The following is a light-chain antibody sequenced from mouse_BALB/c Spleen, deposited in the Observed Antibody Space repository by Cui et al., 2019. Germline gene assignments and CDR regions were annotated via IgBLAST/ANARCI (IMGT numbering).Light chain of an antibody. V-gene: IGKV14-111*01. CDR1: QDINSY. CDR3: LQYDEFPPLT. CDR2: RAN. Sequence: DIKMTQSPSSMHASLGERVTITCKASQDINSYLSWFQQKPGKSPKTLIYRANRLVDGVPSRFSGSGSGQDYSLTISSLEYEDMGIYYCLQYDEFPPLTFGAGTKLELK. J-gene: IGKJ5*01.